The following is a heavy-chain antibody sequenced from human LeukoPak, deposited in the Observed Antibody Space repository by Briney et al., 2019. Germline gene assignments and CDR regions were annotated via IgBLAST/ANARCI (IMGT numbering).Heavy chain of an antibody. CDR2: ISAYSGNT. D-gene: IGHD2-2*01. CDR1: GYSFTKYG. V-gene: IGHV1-18*01. CDR3: ARYCSSSSCYGGFDP. J-gene: IGHJ5*02. Sequence: ASVKVSCKSSGYSFTKYGISWVRQAPGQGLEWMGWISAYSGNTNYAQKVQGRVTMTTDTSTSTAYMELRSLRSDDTAVYYCARYCSSSSCYGGFDPWGQGTLATVSS.